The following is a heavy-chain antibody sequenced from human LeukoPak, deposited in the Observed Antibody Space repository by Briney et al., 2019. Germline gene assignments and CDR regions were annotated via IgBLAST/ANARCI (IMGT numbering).Heavy chain of an antibody. CDR1: GGSISSYY. Sequence: SETLSLTCTVSGGSISSYYWTWIRQLAGKGLEWIGRIYTTGSTNYNPSLKSRVTMSVDRPKNQFSLKLSSVTAADTAVYYCARTGYSSGWYFDYWGQGTLVTVSS. CDR3: ARTGYSSGWYFDY. V-gene: IGHV4-4*07. J-gene: IGHJ4*02. D-gene: IGHD6-19*01. CDR2: IYTTGST.